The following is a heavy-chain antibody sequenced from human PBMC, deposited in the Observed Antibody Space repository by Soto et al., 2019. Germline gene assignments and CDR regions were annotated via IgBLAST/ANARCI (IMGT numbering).Heavy chain of an antibody. V-gene: IGHV3-23*01. D-gene: IGHD2-8*01. Sequence: GGSLRLSCTASGFTFSRFGMAWVRQAPGKGLEWVSAISGSGDSSYYADSVKDRFTISXXXXTXTXYXQXXNLRAEDTAVDYCATVSNGMFSHKHHVLHW. J-gene: IGHJ1*01. CDR1: GFTFSRFG. CDR3: ATVSNGMFSHKHHVLH. CDR2: ISGSGDSS.